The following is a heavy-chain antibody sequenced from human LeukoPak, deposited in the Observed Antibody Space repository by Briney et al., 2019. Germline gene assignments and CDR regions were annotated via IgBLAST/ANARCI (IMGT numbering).Heavy chain of an antibody. J-gene: IGHJ3*02. CDR2: IYYSGST. V-gene: IGHV4-39*01. D-gene: IGHD3-22*01. Sequence: PSETLSLTCTVSGGSISSSSYYWGWIRQPPGKGLEWIGSIYYSGSTYYNPSLKSRVTISVDTSKNQFSLKLSSVTAADTAVYYCARQAVVIGSAFDIWGQGTMVTVSS. CDR1: GGSISSSSYY. CDR3: ARQAVVIGSAFDI.